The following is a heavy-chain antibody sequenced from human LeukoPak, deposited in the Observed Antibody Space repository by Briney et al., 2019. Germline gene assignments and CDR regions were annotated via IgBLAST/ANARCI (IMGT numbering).Heavy chain of an antibody. D-gene: IGHD3-9*01. Sequence: AGGSLRLSCTASGFTFSSYSMNWVRQAPGKGLEWVSYISSSSNTIYYADSVKGRFTISRDNAKNSLYLQMNSLRAEDTAVYYCARGIYDILTGYYSSDAFDIWGQGTMVTVSS. CDR1: GFTFSSYS. J-gene: IGHJ3*02. V-gene: IGHV3-48*04. CDR3: ARGIYDILTGYYSSDAFDI. CDR2: ISSSSNTI.